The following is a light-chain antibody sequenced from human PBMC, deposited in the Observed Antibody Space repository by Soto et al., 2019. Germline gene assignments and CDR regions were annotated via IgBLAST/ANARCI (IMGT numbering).Light chain of an antibody. J-gene: IGLJ1*01. V-gene: IGLV2-14*01. Sequence: QSVLPHSASVSWSPGHSITISCTGTRRDVGGYNYVSWYQQYPGKSPKLLIYEVTHRPSGVSNRFSGSKSGNTASLTISGLQAEDEAHYYCSSYTISNTPPFVFGTGTKVTVL. CDR1: RRDVGGYNY. CDR3: SSYTISNTPPFV. CDR2: EVT.